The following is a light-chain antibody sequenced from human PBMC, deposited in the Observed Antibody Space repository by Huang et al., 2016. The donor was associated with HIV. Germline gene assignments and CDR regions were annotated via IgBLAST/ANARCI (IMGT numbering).Light chain of an antibody. CDR1: QSVSNY. J-gene: IGKJ4*01. Sequence: DIQMTQSPSSLSASVGDRVTITCRAGQSVSNYLNWYQHKPGMAPKLLVYAASSLQSGGRSRLRGSGSGTHVARTISSLQPEDIATDYCQQTYDTPPLSFGGGTKVEL. CDR3: QQTYDTPPLS. V-gene: IGKV1-39*01. CDR2: AAS.